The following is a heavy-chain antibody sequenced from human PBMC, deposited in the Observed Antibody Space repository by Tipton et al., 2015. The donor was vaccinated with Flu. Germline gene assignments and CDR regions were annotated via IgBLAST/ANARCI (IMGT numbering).Heavy chain of an antibody. CDR3: AKEIGSSWAAMDYFEQ. Sequence: SLRLSCAASGFVFGHYGLTWVRQGPGKGLQWVSSISGDGGSTYYADSVKGRFTISRDSSKNTMYLQMDSLTVEDTALYYCAKEIGSSWAAMDYFEQWGQGTLVIVSS. CDR2: ISGDGGST. J-gene: IGHJ4*02. V-gene: IGHV3-23*01. D-gene: IGHD5-18*01. CDR1: GFVFGHYG.